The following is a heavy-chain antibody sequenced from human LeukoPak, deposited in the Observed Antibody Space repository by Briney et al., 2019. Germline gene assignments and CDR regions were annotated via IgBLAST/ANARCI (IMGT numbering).Heavy chain of an antibody. D-gene: IGHD6-19*01. J-gene: IGHJ4*02. CDR1: GYSISGGYY. CDR2: IFQSVST. V-gene: IGHV4-38-2*02. CDR3: ARNNSNGFDF. Sequence: SETLSLTCTVSGYSISGGYYWGWIRQPPGKGLEWIGTIFQSVSTYYNPSLKSRVTASVDTSKNQFSLKLSSVTAADTAVYYCARNNSNGFDFWSQGTLVTVSS.